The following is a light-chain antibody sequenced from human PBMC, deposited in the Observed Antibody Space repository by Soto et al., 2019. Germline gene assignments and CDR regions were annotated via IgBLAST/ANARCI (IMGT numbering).Light chain of an antibody. Sequence: DIVMTQSPLSLPVTPGEPASISCRSSQSLLHSNGCNYLDWYLQKPGQSPQVVIFLGSNRASGVPDRFSGSGSGTDFTLKISRVEAEDVGVYYCMQALQTPWTFGQGTKVEIK. J-gene: IGKJ1*01. CDR3: MQALQTPWT. CDR2: LGS. V-gene: IGKV2-28*01. CDR1: QSLLHSNGCNY.